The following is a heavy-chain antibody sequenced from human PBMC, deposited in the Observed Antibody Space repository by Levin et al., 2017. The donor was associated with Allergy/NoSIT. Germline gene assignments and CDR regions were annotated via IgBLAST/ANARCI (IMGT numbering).Heavy chain of an antibody. CDR3: ARRPLLSPGYFDF. J-gene: IGHJ4*02. Sequence: PSETLSLTCTVSGVSISSGNYYWAWIRQPPGKGLEWIASIYDSGTSYYMPSLQSRVTISLEVSKNQFSLRLRSVTATDTAIYFCARRPLLSPGYFDFWGQGTLVRVSS. D-gene: IGHD3-10*01. CDR1: GVSISSGNYY. CDR2: IYDSGTS. V-gene: IGHV4-39*01.